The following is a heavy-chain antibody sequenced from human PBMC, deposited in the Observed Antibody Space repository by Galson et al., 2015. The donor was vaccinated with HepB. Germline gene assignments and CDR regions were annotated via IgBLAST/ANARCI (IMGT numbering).Heavy chain of an antibody. CDR3: TRTMTTVTTTDY. D-gene: IGHD4-17*01. CDR2: IRSKANSYAT. Sequence: SLRLSCAASGFTFSGSAMHWVRQASGKGLEWVGRIRSKANSYATAYAASVKGRFTISRDDSKNTVYLQMNSLKTEDTAVYYCTRTMTTVTTTDYWGQGTLVTVSS. CDR1: GFTFSGSA. J-gene: IGHJ4*02. V-gene: IGHV3-73*01.